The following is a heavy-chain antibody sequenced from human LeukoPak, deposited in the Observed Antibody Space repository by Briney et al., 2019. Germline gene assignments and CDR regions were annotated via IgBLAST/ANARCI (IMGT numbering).Heavy chain of an antibody. V-gene: IGHV3-74*01. CDR2: INGEGSRI. CDR1: GFNLRTYW. Sequence: GGSLRLSCAVTGFNLRTYWIHWVRHSPVRGLEWVARINGEGSRISYADSVRGRFIISRGNAKNTAYLQMNSLRAEDTALYYCARDPGYYYYGMDVWGQGTTVVVSS. CDR3: ARDPGYYYYGMDV. J-gene: IGHJ6*02.